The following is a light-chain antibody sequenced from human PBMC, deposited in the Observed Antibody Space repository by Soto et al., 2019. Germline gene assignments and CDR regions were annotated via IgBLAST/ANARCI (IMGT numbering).Light chain of an antibody. CDR3: QCSRT. Sequence: EIVLTQSPGTLSLSPGERATLSCRASQRVSSNYLAWYQQKPGQAPRLLIYGASSRATGIPDRFSGSGSGTDFTLTITRLEPEDFAVYYCQCSRTFGQGTKVEIK. CDR2: GAS. CDR1: QRVSSNY. J-gene: IGKJ1*01. V-gene: IGKV3-20*01.